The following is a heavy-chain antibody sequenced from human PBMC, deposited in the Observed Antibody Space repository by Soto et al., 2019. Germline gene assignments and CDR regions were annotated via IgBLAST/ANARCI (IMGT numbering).Heavy chain of an antibody. D-gene: IGHD3-22*01. V-gene: IGHV5-51*01. CDR2: IFPSDSDT. Sequence: GESLKISCRTSGYRFTSYWIAWVRQMPGKGLEWMGIIFPSDSDTRYSPSFQGQVTISADRSTSTVFLQWASLKASDTAVYFCARKDKSGYFNWFDPWGEGTMVTVYS. CDR1: GYRFTSYW. J-gene: IGHJ5*02. CDR3: ARKDKSGYFNWFDP.